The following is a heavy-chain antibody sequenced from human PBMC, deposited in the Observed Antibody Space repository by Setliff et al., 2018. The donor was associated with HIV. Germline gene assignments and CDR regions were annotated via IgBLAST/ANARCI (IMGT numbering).Heavy chain of an antibody. CDR3: ARAKTIGSSALFLDP. CDR2: VYARGSA. CDR1: GDSMNSVSYS. Sequence: SETLSLPCTVSGDSMNSVSYSWAWLRQSAGKGPEWIGHVYARGSANYNPSLTSRVTISVPTSKNQFSLNLNSVTAADTATYYCARAKTIGSSALFLDPWGQGTPVTVSS. J-gene: IGHJ5*02. D-gene: IGHD2-2*03. V-gene: IGHV4-61*09.